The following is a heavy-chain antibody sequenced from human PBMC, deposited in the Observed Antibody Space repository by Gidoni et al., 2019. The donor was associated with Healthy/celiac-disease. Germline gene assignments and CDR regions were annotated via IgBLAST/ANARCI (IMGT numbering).Heavy chain of an antibody. J-gene: IGHJ4*02. CDR2: IMGSGGST. CDR3: AKPRSSGWVIDY. Sequence: EVQLLESGGGLVQPGGSLRLSCAASGFTFSSYAMSWVRQAPGKGLEWVSAIMGSGGSTYYADSVKGRFTISRDNSKNTLYLQMNSLRAEDTAVYYCAKPRSSGWVIDYWGQGTLVTVSS. D-gene: IGHD6-19*01. V-gene: IGHV3-23*01. CDR1: GFTFSSYA.